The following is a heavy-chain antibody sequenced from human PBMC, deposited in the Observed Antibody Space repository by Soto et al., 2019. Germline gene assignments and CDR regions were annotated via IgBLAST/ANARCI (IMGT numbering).Heavy chain of an antibody. CDR2: IIPILGIA. D-gene: IGHD5-12*01. V-gene: IGHV1-69*04. CDR1: GGTFSSYT. Sequence: ASVKVSCKASGGTFSSYTISWVRQAPGQGLEWMGRIIPILGIANYAQKFQGRVTITADKSTSTAYMELSSLRSEDTAVYYCARESGYSGYDGRPYYYYMDVWGKGTTVTVSS. J-gene: IGHJ6*03. CDR3: ARESGYSGYDGRPYYYYMDV.